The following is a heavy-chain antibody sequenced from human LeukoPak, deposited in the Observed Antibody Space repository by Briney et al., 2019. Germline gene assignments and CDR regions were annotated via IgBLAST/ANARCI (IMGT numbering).Heavy chain of an antibody. CDR1: GFTFSSYG. D-gene: IGHD3-10*01. CDR2: IWYDGSNK. V-gene: IGHV3-33*06. J-gene: IGHJ6*03. CDR3: AKDYGSGSSYYYMDV. Sequence: PGGSLRLSCAASGFTFSSYGMHWVRQAPGKGLEWVAVIWYDGSNKYYADSVKGRFTISRGNSKNTLYLQMNSLRAEDTAVYYCAKDYGSGSSYYYMDVWGKGTTVTVSS.